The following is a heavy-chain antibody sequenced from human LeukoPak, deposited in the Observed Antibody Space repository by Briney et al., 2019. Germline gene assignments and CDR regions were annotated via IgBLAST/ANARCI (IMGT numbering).Heavy chain of an antibody. CDR2: IHPGDSDT. Sequence: PGESLKISCKGSGYSFTTYWIGWVRQMAGKGLEWMGIIHPGDSDTRYSPSFQGQVTISADKSISTAYLQWSSLKASDTAMYYCARHVSVAVGTFHFDYWGQGTLVTVSS. CDR1: GYSFTTYW. CDR3: ARHVSVAVGTFHFDY. J-gene: IGHJ4*02. D-gene: IGHD6-13*01. V-gene: IGHV5-51*01.